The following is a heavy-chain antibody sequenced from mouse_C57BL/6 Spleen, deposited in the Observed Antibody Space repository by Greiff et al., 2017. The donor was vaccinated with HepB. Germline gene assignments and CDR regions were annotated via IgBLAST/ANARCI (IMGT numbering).Heavy chain of an antibody. CDR3: ARGRADGYSWFAY. J-gene: IGHJ3*01. CDR1: GYTFTSYW. Sequence: QVQLQQSGAELVRPGSSVKLSCKASGYTFTSYWMHWVKQRPIQGLEWIGNIDPSDSETHYNQKFKDKATLTVDKSSSTAYMQLSSLTSEDSAVYYCARGRADGYSWFAYWGQGTLVTVSA. V-gene: IGHV1-52*01. CDR2: IDPSDSET. D-gene: IGHD2-3*01.